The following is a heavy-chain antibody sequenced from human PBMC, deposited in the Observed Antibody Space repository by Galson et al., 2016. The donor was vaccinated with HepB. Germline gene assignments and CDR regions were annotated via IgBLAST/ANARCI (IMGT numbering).Heavy chain of an antibody. CDR1: GFTVSYNY. Sequence: SLRLSCAASGFTVSYNYITWVRQPPGKGLEWVSLIDSAGKTYYADSVKGRFTISRDHSKNTVYLQMNSLRADDTAMYYCANIGAFNIWGQGTMVTVSS. CDR2: IDSAGKT. V-gene: IGHV3-53*01. J-gene: IGHJ3*02. CDR3: ANIGAFNI.